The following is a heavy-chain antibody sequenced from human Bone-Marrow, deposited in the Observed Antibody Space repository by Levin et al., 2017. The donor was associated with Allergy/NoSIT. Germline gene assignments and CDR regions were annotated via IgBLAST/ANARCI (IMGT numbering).Heavy chain of an antibody. Sequence: GESLKISCAASGFTFSSYAMNWVRQAPGKGLEWVSTISDSGGSTYYADSVKGRFTISRDNSKNTLYLQMNTLRAEDTAIYYCAKAMATFWSGTDYWGQGTLVTVSS. V-gene: IGHV3-23*01. J-gene: IGHJ4*02. D-gene: IGHD3-3*01. CDR2: ISDSGGST. CDR3: AKAMATFWSGTDY. CDR1: GFTFSSYA.